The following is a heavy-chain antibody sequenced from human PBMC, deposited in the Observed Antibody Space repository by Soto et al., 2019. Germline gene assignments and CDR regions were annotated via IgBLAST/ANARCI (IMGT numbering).Heavy chain of an antibody. V-gene: IGHV3-15*01. J-gene: IGHJ4*02. CDR3: TTGRTYCSSTSCYNYYFDY. Sequence: GGSLRLSCAASGFTFSNAWMSWVRQAPGKGLEWVGRIKSKTDGGTTDYAAPVKGRFTISRDDSKNTLYLQMNSLKTEDTAVYYCTTGRTYCSSTSCYNYYFDYWGQGTLVTVSS. D-gene: IGHD2-2*02. CDR1: GFTFSNAW. CDR2: IKSKTDGGTT.